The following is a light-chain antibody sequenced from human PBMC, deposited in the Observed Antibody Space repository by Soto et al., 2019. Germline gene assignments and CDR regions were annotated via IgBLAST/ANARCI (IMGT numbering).Light chain of an antibody. V-gene: IGLV2-14*01. CDR2: NVR. J-gene: IGLJ2*01. CDR1: SSDVGGYNY. CDR3: YSCTTSSALVV. Sequence: QSVLTQPASVSGSPGQSITISCTGTSSDVGGYNYDSWYQQHPGKAPKLMIYNVRNRPSGVCNRFSGSKSGNTASLTISGLQAEDEADYYCYSCTTSSALVVFGGGTKLTVL.